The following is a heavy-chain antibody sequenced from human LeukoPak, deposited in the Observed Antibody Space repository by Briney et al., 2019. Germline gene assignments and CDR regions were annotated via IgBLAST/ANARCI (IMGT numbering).Heavy chain of an antibody. CDR1: GGTFSSYA. CDR3: ARDEYSGSLIHDY. V-gene: IGHV1-69*13. J-gene: IGHJ4*02. Sequence: SVKVSCKASGGTFSSYAISWVRQAPGQGLEWMGGIIPIFGTANYAQKFQGRVTITADESTSTAYMELSSLRSEDTAVYYCARDEYSGSLIHDYWGQGTLVTVSS. D-gene: IGHD6-6*01. CDR2: IIPIFGTA.